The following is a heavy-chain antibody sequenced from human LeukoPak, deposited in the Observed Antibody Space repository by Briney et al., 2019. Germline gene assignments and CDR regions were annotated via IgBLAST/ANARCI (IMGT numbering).Heavy chain of an antibody. J-gene: IGHJ4*02. V-gene: IGHV3-33*06. Sequence: PGGSLRLSCAASGFTFSSYGMHWVRQAPGKGLEWVAVIWYDGSNKYYADSVKGRFTISRDNSKNTLYLQMDSLRADDTAVYYCAKDDYYDSSGYYYGWGQGTLVTVSS. CDR2: IWYDGSNK. CDR3: AKDDYYDSSGYYYG. D-gene: IGHD3-22*01. CDR1: GFTFSSYG.